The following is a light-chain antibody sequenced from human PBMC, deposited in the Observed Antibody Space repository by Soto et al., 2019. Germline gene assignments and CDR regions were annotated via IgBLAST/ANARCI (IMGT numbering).Light chain of an antibody. V-gene: IGKV1-39*02. CDR2: AAS. Sequence: DIQMTQSPSSLSASVGDRVTITCRASQSISNHLNWYQQKPGKAPKLLIFAASSLQSGVPSRFSGSRSGPDFTLTISSLQPEDVATYYCHSYNSIPRTFGQGTKVDIK. J-gene: IGKJ1*01. CDR1: QSISNH. CDR3: HSYNSIPRT.